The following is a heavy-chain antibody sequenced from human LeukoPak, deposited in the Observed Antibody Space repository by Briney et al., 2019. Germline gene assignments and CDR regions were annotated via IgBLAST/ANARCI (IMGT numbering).Heavy chain of an antibody. V-gene: IGHV3-74*01. D-gene: IGHD6-13*01. J-gene: IGHJ4*02. CDR1: GFTVSSYW. CDR3: ARVLAAAGPHDY. CDR2: INSDGSST. Sequence: GGSLRFSCAASGFTVSSYWMHWVRQAPGKGLVWVSRINSDGSSTSYADSVKGRFTISRDNAKNTLYLQMNSLRAEDTAVYYCARVLAAAGPHDYWGQGTLVTVSS.